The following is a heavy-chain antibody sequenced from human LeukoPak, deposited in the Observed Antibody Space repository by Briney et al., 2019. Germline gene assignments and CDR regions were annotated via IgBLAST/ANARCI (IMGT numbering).Heavy chain of an antibody. CDR2: IIPILGIA. CDR1: GGTFSSYA. CDR3: ASRTYGSGSYYTDY. Sequence: ASVKVSCKASGGTFSSYAISWVRQAPGQGLEWMGRIIPILGIANYAQKFQGRVTITADKSTSTAYMELSSLRSEDTAVYYCASRTYGSGSYYTDYWGQGTLVTVSS. D-gene: IGHD3-10*01. J-gene: IGHJ4*02. V-gene: IGHV1-69*04.